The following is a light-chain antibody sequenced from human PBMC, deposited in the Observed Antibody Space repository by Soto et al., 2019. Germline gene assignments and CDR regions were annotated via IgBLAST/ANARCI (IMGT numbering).Light chain of an antibody. CDR1: QSIGSW. V-gene: IGKV1-5*03. Sequence: DIQMTQSPSTLSASVGDRVTITCRASQSIGSWLAWYQQKPGKAPNLLIYEASSLESGVPSRFGGSRSGTEFTLTISSLQPEDFATYYCQQYNSYSWTFGQGTKVDIK. CDR3: QQYNSYSWT. CDR2: EAS. J-gene: IGKJ1*01.